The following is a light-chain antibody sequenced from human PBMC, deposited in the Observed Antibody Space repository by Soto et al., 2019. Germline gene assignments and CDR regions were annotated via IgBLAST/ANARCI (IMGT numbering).Light chain of an antibody. CDR1: QSVSSY. Sequence: EIVLTQSPATLSLSPGERATLSCRASQSVSSYLAWYQQKPGQDPRLLIYDASNRATGIPARFSGSGSGTDFTLTISSLEPEDVAVYYCQHRSNWPPYTFGQGTKLEIK. CDR3: QHRSNWPPYT. CDR2: DAS. V-gene: IGKV3-11*01. J-gene: IGKJ2*01.